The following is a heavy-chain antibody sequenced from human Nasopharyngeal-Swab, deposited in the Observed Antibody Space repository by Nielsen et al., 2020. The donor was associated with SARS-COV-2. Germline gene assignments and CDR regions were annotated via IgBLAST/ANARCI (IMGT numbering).Heavy chain of an antibody. J-gene: IGHJ6*02. V-gene: IGHV3-30*04. D-gene: IGHD3-22*01. CDR1: GFIFSSYA. CDR2: ISYDGSNK. CDR3: ARDSGYYDSSGYYYYGMDV. Sequence: GGSLRLSCAASGFIFSSYAMHWVRQAPGKGLEWVAVISYDGSNKYYADSVKGRFTISRDNSKNTLYLQMNSLRAEDTAVYYCARDSGYYDSSGYYYYGMDVWGQGTTVTVSS.